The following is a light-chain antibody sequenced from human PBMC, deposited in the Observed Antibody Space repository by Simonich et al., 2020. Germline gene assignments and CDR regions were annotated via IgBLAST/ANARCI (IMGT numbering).Light chain of an antibody. CDR1: QSVSSSL. V-gene: IGKV3D-20*01. Sequence: EIVLTQSPATLSFSPEERATLSCGASQSVSSSLLAWYQQKPGLAPRLLISGASSRATGIPDRFSGSGSGTDFTLTISRLEPEDFAVYYCQQYGSSPYTFGQGTKLEIK. CDR2: GAS. J-gene: IGKJ2*01. CDR3: QQYGSSPYT.